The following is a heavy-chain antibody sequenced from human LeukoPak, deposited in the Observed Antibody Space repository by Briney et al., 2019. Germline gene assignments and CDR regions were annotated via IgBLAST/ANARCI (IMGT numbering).Heavy chain of an antibody. Sequence: SETLSLSCTVSGGSISSYYWRWIRQPPGRGLEWIGYIYYSGSTNYNPSPKSRVTISVDTSKNQFSLKLSSVTAADTAVYYCARSSHIAAAGTGPYYYYYYYMDVWGKGTTVTVSS. CDR1: GGSISSYY. J-gene: IGHJ6*03. CDR3: ARSSHIAAAGTGPYYYYYYYMDV. D-gene: IGHD6-13*01. CDR2: IYYSGST. V-gene: IGHV4-59*01.